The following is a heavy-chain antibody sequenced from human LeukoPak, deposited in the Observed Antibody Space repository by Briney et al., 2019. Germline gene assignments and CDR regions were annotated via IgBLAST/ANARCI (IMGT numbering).Heavy chain of an antibody. Sequence: GASVKVSCKASGYTFTSYGISWVRQAPGQGLEWMGLISAYNGNTNYAQKLQGRVTMTTDTSTSTAYMELRSLRSDDTAVYYCARDYGSGSYSQPDYWGQGTLVTVSS. CDR3: ARDYGSGSYSQPDY. J-gene: IGHJ4*02. D-gene: IGHD3-10*01. V-gene: IGHV1-18*01. CDR1: GYTFTSYG. CDR2: ISAYNGNT.